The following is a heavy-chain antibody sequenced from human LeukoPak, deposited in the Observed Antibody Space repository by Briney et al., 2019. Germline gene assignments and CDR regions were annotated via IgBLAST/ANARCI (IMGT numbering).Heavy chain of an antibody. J-gene: IGHJ4*02. Sequence: GGSLRLSCAASGFTFSNYWMSWVRQAPGKGLEWVANIKQDGGEKYYVDSVKGRFTISRDNAKNSLYLQMNSLRAEDTAVYYCARERRDIVVVPAAPFDYWGQGTLVTVSS. CDR2: IKQDGGEK. D-gene: IGHD2-2*01. V-gene: IGHV3-7*01. CDR1: GFTFSNYW. CDR3: ARERRDIVVVPAAPFDY.